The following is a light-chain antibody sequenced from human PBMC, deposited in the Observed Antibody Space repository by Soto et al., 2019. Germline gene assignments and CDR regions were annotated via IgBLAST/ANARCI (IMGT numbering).Light chain of an antibody. J-gene: IGKJ4*01. Sequence: EIVLTQSPATLSLSPGERAALSCRASQSVSSYLAWYQQKPGQAPRLLLYDASKRAPGIPARFTGSGSGPDFTLNISSLEPAECAVYVCQQRSVWPSTFGGGTKVEI. CDR2: DAS. CDR3: QQRSVWPST. CDR1: QSVSSY. V-gene: IGKV3-11*01.